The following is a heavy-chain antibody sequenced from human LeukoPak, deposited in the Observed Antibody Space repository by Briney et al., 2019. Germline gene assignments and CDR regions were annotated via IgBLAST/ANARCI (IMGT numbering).Heavy chain of an antibody. CDR1: GYSISSGHY. CDR2: IYHSGST. V-gene: IGHV4-38-2*02. Sequence: SETLSLTCTVSGYSISSGHYWGWIRQPPGKGLEWIGSIYHSGSTYYNPSLKSRVTISVDTSKNQFSLKLSSVTAADTAVYYCARDRYDSSGYPGAFDLWGQGTMVTVSS. D-gene: IGHD3-22*01. CDR3: ARDRYDSSGYPGAFDL. J-gene: IGHJ3*01.